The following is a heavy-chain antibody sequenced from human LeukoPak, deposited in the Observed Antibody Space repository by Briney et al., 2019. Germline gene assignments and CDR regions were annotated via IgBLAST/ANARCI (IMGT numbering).Heavy chain of an antibody. J-gene: IGHJ3*02. CDR1: GGTFSSYA. CDR3: ASWFWSGYQGAFDI. V-gene: IGHV1-69*05. D-gene: IGHD3-3*01. Sequence: SVTVSRKASGGTFSSYAISWVRQAPGQGLEWMGGIIPIFGTANYAQKFQGRVTITTDESTSTAYMELSSLRSEDTAVYYCASWFWSGYQGAFDIWGQGTMVTVSS. CDR2: IIPIFGTA.